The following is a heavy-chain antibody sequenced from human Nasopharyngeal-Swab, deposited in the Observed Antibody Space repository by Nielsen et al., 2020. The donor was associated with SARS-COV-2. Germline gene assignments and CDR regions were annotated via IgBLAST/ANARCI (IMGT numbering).Heavy chain of an antibody. Sequence: SETLSLTCAVYGGAFSGCYWSWIRQSPGEGLEWIGEINPSGGTDYNPSLKSRVSMSVDTSKNQVFLKFKSVTAPHTGLYYCARGRRARAPRYYYYGMDVWGQGTNVSVS. J-gene: IGHJ6*02. CDR1: GGAFSGCY. CDR2: INPSGGT. CDR3: ARGRRARAPRYYYYGMDV. V-gene: IGHV4-34*01.